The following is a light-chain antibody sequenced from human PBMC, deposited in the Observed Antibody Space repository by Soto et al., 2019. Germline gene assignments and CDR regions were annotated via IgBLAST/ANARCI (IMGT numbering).Light chain of an antibody. CDR1: QGISSW. CDR2: TAS. J-gene: IGKJ5*01. Sequence: GDRVTITCRASQGISSWLAWYQQKPGKAPKLLIYTASTLQSGVPSRFSGSGSGTEFTLTISSLQPEDFATYYCQQLDNYPRTFGQGTRLEIK. CDR3: QQLDNYPRT. V-gene: IGKV1-9*01.